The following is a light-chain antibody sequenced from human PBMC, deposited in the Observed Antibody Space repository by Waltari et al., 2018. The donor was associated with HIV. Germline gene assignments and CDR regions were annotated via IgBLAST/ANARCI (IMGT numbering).Light chain of an antibody. Sequence: QSALTQPASVSGSPGQSITISCTGTSSDVGGYNYVSGYQQHPGKAPTLMIYDVSKRPSGVSNRCAGSKSGNTASLTISGLQAEDEADYYCCSYAGSSTYVFGTGTKVTVL. V-gene: IGLV2-23*02. CDR2: DVS. CDR1: SSDVGGYNY. J-gene: IGLJ1*01. CDR3: CSYAGSSTYV.